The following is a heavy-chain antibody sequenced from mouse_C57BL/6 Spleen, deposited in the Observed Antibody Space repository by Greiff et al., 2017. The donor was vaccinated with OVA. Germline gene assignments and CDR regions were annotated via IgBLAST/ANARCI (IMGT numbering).Heavy chain of an antibody. J-gene: IGHJ4*01. D-gene: IGHD2-3*01. CDR3: ARSSRGLLGYMDY. Sequence: QVQLQQPGAELVKPGASVKLSCKASGYIFTSYWMHWVKQRPGQGLEWIGMIHPNSGSTNYNEKFKSKATLTVDKSSSTAYMQLSSLTSEDSAVYYCARSSRGLLGYMDYWGQGTSVTVSS. V-gene: IGHV1-64*01. CDR1: GYIFTSYW. CDR2: IHPNSGST.